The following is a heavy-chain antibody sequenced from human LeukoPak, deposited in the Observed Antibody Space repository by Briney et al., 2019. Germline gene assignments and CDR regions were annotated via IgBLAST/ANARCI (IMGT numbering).Heavy chain of an antibody. V-gene: IGHV4-59*12. CDR3: ARIVYYYDSSGSQNEYYFDY. D-gene: IGHD3-22*01. CDR2: IYYSGST. J-gene: IGHJ4*02. Sequence: KPSETLSLTCTVSGGSISSYYWSWIRQPPGKGLEWIGSIYYSGSTYYNPSLKSRVTISVDTSKNQFSLKLSSVTAADTAVYYCARIVYYYDSSGSQNEYYFDYWGQGTLVTVSS. CDR1: GGSISSYY.